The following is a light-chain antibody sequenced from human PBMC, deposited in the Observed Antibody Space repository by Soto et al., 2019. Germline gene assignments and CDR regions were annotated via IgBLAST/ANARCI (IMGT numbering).Light chain of an antibody. J-gene: IGKJ2*01. V-gene: IGKV1-5*01. CDR1: QSIDSS. CDR3: QQYNSYGT. Sequence: DIPMTQAPSTLSASVEHRVTITCRASQSIDSSLAWYQQKQRKGPKLLIYDDSTLERGVLSRVSGSGLGTEFALTISSPQPDDFATFYCQQYNSYGTFGQVTKLEI. CDR2: DDS.